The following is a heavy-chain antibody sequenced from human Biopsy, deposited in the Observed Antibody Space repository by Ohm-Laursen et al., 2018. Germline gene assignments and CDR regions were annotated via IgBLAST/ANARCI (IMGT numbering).Heavy chain of an antibody. J-gene: IGHJ5*02. CDR1: GYTFTGYH. D-gene: IGHD3-22*01. V-gene: IGHV1-2*02. CDR2: INAKTGDT. CDR3: TRGGYYYDSLAYYYWFDP. Sequence: VSSVKVSCNVSGYTFTGYHVHWVRQAPGQGLEWMGWINAKTGDTNYAQKFQGRVTMTRDTSISTAYVDLSSLRSDDTAVYYCTRGGYYYDSLAYYYWFDPWGQGTLVTVSS.